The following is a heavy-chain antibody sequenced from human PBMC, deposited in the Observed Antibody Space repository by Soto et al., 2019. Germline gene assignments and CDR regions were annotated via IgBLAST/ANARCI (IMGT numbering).Heavy chain of an antibody. D-gene: IGHD5-18*01. V-gene: IGHV1-18*01. CDR3: ARGLNGYLSYFDY. CDR1: GYTFTSYG. CDR2: ISADNGNT. J-gene: IGHJ4*02. Sequence: GASVKVSCKASGYTFTSYGISWVRQAPGQGLEWMGWISADNGNTKYSQKFQGRVTMTRDTSASTAYMELSSLRSEDTAVYYCARGLNGYLSYFDYWGQGTLVTVSS.